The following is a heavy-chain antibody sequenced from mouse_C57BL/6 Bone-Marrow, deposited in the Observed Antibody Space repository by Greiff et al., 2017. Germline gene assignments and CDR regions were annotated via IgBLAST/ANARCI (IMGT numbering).Heavy chain of an antibody. CDR2: IDPSDSYT. Sequence: VKLQQPGAELVKPGASVKLSCKASGYTFTSYWMQWVKQRPGRGLEWIGEIDPSDSYTNYNQKFKGKATLTVDTSSSTAYMQLSSLTSEDSAVYYCARSNYPDYWGQGTTLTVSS. CDR3: ARSNYPDY. V-gene: IGHV1-50*01. CDR1: GYTFTSYW. J-gene: IGHJ2*01.